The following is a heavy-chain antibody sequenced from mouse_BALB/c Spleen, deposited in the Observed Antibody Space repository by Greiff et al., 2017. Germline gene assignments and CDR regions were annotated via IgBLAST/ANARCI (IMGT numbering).Heavy chain of an antibody. CDR3: ARRGIGFYYAMDY. J-gene: IGHJ4*01. CDR1: GFTFSSYT. CDR2: ISNGGGST. Sequence: EVMLVESGGGLVQPGGSLKLSCAASGFTFSSYTMSWVRQTPEKRLEWVAYISNGGGSTYYPDTVKGRFTISRDNAKNTLYLQMSSLKSEDTAMYYCARRGIGFYYAMDYWGQGTSVTVSS. V-gene: IGHV5-12-2*01.